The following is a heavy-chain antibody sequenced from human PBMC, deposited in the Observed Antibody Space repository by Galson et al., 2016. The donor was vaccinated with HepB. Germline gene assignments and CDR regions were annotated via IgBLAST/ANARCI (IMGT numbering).Heavy chain of an antibody. Sequence: LRLSCAASGFTFNRYGMHWVRQAPGKGLEWVAGVSFDANKRLYADSVKGRFTIFRDNSNNIMFLQMNSLRTEDTAIYYCVREGHHCSGGICYTSLGDYWGQGTLLTVSS. D-gene: IGHD2-15*01. CDR2: VSFDANKR. CDR1: GFTFNRYG. J-gene: IGHJ4*02. V-gene: IGHV3-30-3*01. CDR3: VREGHHCSGGICYTSLGDY.